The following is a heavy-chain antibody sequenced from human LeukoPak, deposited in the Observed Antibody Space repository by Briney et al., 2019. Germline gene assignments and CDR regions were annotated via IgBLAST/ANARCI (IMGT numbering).Heavy chain of an antibody. CDR1: GYTFTSYD. Sequence: GASVKVSCKASGYTFTSYDINWVRQATGQGLEWMGWMNPNSDGTNYAQKFRGRVTMTRDTSITSAYMELSSLRSDDTAIYYCARGVSSSSNWFDPWGQGTLITVSS. D-gene: IGHD6-6*01. CDR3: ARGVSSSSNWFDP. V-gene: IGHV1-2*02. CDR2: MNPNSDGT. J-gene: IGHJ5*02.